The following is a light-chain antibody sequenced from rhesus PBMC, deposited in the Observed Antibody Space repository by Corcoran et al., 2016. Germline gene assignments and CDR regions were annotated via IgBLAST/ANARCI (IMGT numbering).Light chain of an antibody. CDR3: SSYAGSNTYI. J-gene: IGLJ1*01. CDR2: DVN. V-gene: IGLV2-32*02. Sequence: QAALTQPRSVSVSPGQSVTISCSGTSGDIGGYNYVAWYQQHPGTAPKLMISDVNKRPSGVSDRFSGSKSGNTASLTISGLQAEDEADYYCSSYAGSNTYIFGTGTRLTVL. CDR1: SGDIGGYNY.